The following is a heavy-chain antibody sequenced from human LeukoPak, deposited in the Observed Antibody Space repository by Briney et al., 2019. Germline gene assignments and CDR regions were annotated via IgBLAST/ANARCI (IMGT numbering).Heavy chain of an antibody. D-gene: IGHD1-26*01. CDR2: IYYSGST. Sequence: SETLSLTCTVSGGSISSYYWSWIRQPPGKGLEWIGYIYYSGSTNYNPSLKSRVTMSLDTSKNQFSLRLTSVTAADTAVYYCARGASGDNWFGPWGQGTLVTVSS. J-gene: IGHJ5*02. V-gene: IGHV4-59*08. CDR3: ARGASGDNWFGP. CDR1: GGSISSYY.